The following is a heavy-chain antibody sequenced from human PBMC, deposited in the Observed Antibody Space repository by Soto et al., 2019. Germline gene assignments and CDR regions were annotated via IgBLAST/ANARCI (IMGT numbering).Heavy chain of an antibody. Sequence: GGSLRLSCAASGFTFSSYGMHWVRQAPGKGLEWVAVIWYDGSNKYYADSVKGRFTISRDNSKNTLYLQMNSLRAEDTAVYYCARDRGEEQQLAYFDYWGQGTLVTVSS. CDR2: IWYDGSNK. V-gene: IGHV3-33*01. D-gene: IGHD6-13*01. CDR1: GFTFSSYG. CDR3: ARDRGEEQQLAYFDY. J-gene: IGHJ4*02.